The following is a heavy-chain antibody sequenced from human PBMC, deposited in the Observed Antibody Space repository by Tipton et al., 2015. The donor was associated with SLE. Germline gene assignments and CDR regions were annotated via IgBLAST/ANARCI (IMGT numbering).Heavy chain of an antibody. CDR2: INDGGSS. CDR3: ARTNLQESLVDWFFDL. CDR1: GGFFSGFY. Sequence: GLVKPSETLSLTCVVSGGFFSGFYWSWIRQPPGKGLELIGEINDGGSSKYNPSLKSRVTISVDTSKNQFSLTLTSVTAADTAVYYCARTNLQESLVDWFFDLWGRGTLVTVSS. V-gene: IGHV4-34*01. J-gene: IGHJ2*01. D-gene: IGHD5-24*01.